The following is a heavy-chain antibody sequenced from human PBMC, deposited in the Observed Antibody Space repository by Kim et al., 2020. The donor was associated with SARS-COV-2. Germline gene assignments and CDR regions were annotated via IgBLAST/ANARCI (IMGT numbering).Heavy chain of an antibody. CDR2: ISSSGSTI. D-gene: IGHD1-26*01. J-gene: IGHJ4*02. CDR3: ARDHVGFDY. CDR1: GFTFSSYE. V-gene: IGHV3-48*03. Sequence: GGSLRLSCAASGFTFSSYEMNWVRQAPGKGLEWVSYISSSGSTIYYADSVKGRFTISRDNAKNSLYLQMNSMRAEDTAVYYCARDHVGFDYWGQGTLVTVSS.